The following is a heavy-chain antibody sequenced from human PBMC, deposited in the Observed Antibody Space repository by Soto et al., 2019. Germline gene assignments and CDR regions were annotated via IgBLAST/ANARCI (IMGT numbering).Heavy chain of an antibody. J-gene: IGHJ5*02. CDR1: GYTCSTWG. CDR3: ARDCPVPPATPNNWYDH. D-gene: IGHD2-2*01. Sequence: ASVRLSFRASGYTCSTWGLSWVRQAPGQGLEWMGWITAYNGKTNYAPKFQARVTMTTDTSTNTAYMELRSLTSDDTAVYYCARDCPVPPATPNNWYDHGCLGTLVTVSS. V-gene: IGHV1-18*01. CDR2: ITAYNGKT.